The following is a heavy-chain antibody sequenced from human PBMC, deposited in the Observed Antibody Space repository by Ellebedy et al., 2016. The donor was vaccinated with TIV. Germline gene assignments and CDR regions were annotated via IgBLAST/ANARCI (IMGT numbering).Heavy chain of an antibody. V-gene: IGHV1-8*01. Sequence: AASVKVSCKASGYTFTSYDINWVRQATGQGLEWMGWMNPNSGNTGYSQKFQGRVTITRDTSASTAYMELSSLRSEDTAVYYCASLSPTGSGSLDYWGQGTLVTVSS. J-gene: IGHJ4*02. CDR2: MNPNSGNT. CDR1: GYTFTSYD. D-gene: IGHD3-10*01. CDR3: ASLSPTGSGSLDY.